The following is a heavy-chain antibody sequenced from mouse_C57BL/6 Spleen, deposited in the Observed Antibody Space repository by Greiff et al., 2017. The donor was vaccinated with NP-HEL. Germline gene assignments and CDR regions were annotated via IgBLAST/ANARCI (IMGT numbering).Heavy chain of an antibody. V-gene: IGHV14-1*01. CDR1: GFNIKDYY. CDR2: IDPEDGDP. D-gene: IGHD1-1*01. J-gene: IGHJ2*01. Sequence: EVQLQQSGAELVRPGASVKLSCTASGFNIKDYYMHWVKQRPEQGLEWIGRIDPEDGDPKYAPKFQGKATMTADTSSNTAYLQLSSLTSEDTAVYYCTTCTTVYYFDYWGQGTTLTVSS. CDR3: TTCTTVYYFDY.